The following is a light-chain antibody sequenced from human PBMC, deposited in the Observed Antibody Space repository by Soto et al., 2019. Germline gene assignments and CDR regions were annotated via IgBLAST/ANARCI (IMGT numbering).Light chain of an antibody. CDR1: SGHSSYA. Sequence: QPVLTQSPSASASLGASVKLTCTLSSGHSSYAIAWHQQQPEKGPRYLMKLNSDGSHSKGDGIPDRFSGSSSGAERYRTISSIQSEDEADYYCQAWGTGIVVFGGGTKLTVL. J-gene: IGLJ2*01. CDR2: LNSDGSH. CDR3: QAWGTGIVV. V-gene: IGLV4-69*01.